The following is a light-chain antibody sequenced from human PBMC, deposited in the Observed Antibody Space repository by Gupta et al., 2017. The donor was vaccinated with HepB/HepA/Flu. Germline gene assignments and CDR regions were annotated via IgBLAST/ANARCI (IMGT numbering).Light chain of an antibody. CDR3: AAWEDSLDGHV. CDR1: SSNIGSNT. CDR2: SNN. V-gene: IGLV1-44*01. J-gene: IGLJ1*01. Sequence: QSVLTQPPSASGPPGQRVTISCSGSSSNIGSNTVNWYQQLPATAPKLLIYSNNQRPSGVPDRFSGSKSGTSASLAISGLQSEDEADYYCAAWEDSLDGHVFGTGTKVTVL.